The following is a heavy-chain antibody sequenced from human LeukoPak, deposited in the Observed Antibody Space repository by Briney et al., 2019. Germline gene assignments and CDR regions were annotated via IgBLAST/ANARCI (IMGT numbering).Heavy chain of an antibody. Sequence: ASVKVSCKASGYTFTSYDINWVRQATGQGLEWMGWMNPNSGNTGYAQKFQGRVTMIRNTSISTAYMELSSLRSEDTAVYYCAREYVAGYYYYGMDVWGQGTTVTVSS. J-gene: IGHJ6*02. CDR3: AREYVAGYYYYGMDV. D-gene: IGHD6-19*01. CDR2: MNPNSGNT. V-gene: IGHV1-8*01. CDR1: GYTFTSYD.